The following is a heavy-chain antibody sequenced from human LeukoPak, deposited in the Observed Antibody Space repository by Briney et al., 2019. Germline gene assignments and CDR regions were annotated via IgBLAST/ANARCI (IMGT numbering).Heavy chain of an antibody. CDR1: GFTFSSYA. V-gene: IGHV3-64*01. CDR3: ARVLRSSGYYIPTFDY. CDR2: ISSNGGST. Sequence: GGSLRLSCAASGFTFSSYAMHWVRQAPGKGLEYVSAISSNGGSTYYANSVKGRFTISRDNSKNTLYLQMGSLRAEDMAVYYCARVLRSSGYYIPTFDYWGQGTLVTVSS. J-gene: IGHJ4*02. D-gene: IGHD3-22*01.